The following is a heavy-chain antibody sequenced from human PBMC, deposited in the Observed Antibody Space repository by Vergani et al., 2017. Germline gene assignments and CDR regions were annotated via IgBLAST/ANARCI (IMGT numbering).Heavy chain of an antibody. Sequence: QVQLQESGPGLVKPSQTLSLTCSVSGGSISSGSYYWSWIRQPAGKGLEWIGRMHTTGTTNYNPSLKSRATISVDTSKNQFSLNLSSVTAADTAVYYCARERYSGIPEGMDVWGQGP. D-gene: IGHD1-26*01. CDR3: ARERYSGIPEGMDV. J-gene: IGHJ6*02. V-gene: IGHV4-61*02. CDR2: MHTTGTT. CDR1: GGSISSGSYY.